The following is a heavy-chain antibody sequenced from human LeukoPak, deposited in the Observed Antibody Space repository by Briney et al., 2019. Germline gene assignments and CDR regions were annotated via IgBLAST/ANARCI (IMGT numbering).Heavy chain of an antibody. CDR1: GYSISGGYY. V-gene: IGHV4-38-2*02. J-gene: IGHJ4*02. CDR3: ARYGDSSAYFDY. D-gene: IGHD3-22*01. Sequence: SETLSLTCTVSGYSISGGYYWGWIRQPPGKGLEWIGSIYHSGSTYYNPSLKSRVTISVDTSKNQFSLKLSSVTAADTAVYYCARYGDSSAYFDYWGQGTLVTVSS. CDR2: IYHSGST.